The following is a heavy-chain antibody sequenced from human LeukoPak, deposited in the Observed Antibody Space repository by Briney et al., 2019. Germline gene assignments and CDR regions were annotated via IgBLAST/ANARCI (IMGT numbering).Heavy chain of an antibody. D-gene: IGHD4-17*01. V-gene: IGHV4-59*01. CDR2: IYYSGST. CDR3: ARAKYQYGELDY. Sequence: SETLSLTCTVSGGSISSYYWSWFRQPPGKGLEWIGYIYYSGSTNYNPSLKSRVTISVDTSKNQFSLKLSSVTAADTAVYYCARAKYQYGELDYWGQGTLVTVSS. J-gene: IGHJ4*02. CDR1: GGSISSYY.